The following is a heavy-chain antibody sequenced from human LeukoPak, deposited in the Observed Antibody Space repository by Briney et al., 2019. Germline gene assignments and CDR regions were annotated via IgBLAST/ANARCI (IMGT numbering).Heavy chain of an antibody. Sequence: SETLSLTCTVSGGSISSSSYHWGWIRQPPGKGLEWIGSIYYSGNTYYNPSLKSRVTMSIDTSMNHFSLKLSSVTAADTAVYYCARALWFGELSNSFDYWGQGTLVTVSS. J-gene: IGHJ4*02. D-gene: IGHD3-10*01. CDR1: GGSISSSSYH. V-gene: IGHV4-39*07. CDR2: IYYSGNT. CDR3: ARALWFGELSNSFDY.